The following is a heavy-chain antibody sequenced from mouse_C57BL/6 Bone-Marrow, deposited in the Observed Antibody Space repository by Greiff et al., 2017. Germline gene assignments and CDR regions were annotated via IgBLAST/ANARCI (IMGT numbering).Heavy chain of an antibody. CDR3: ARSVADYSNLYAMDY. CDR1: GYTFTDYY. J-gene: IGHJ4*01. CDR2: SYPGSGNT. Sequence: QVHVKQSGAELVRPGASVKLSCKASGYTFTDYYINWVKQRPGQGLEWIARSYPGSGNTYYTEKFKGKATLTAEKSSSTAYMQLSSLTSEDSAVYFCARSVADYSNLYAMDYWGQGTSVTGSS. V-gene: IGHV1-76*01. D-gene: IGHD2-5*01.